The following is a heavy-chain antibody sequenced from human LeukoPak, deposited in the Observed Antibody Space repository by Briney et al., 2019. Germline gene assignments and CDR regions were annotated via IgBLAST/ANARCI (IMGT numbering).Heavy chain of an antibody. D-gene: IGHD1-26*01. Sequence: SETLSLTCTVSGYSISSGYYWGWIRQPPGKGLEWIGSIYHSGSTYYNPSLKSRVTISVDTSKNQFSLKLSSVTAADTAVYYCGRDPGSLGNFDYWGQGTLVTVSS. CDR2: IYHSGST. CDR1: GYSISSGYY. V-gene: IGHV4-38-2*02. CDR3: GRDPGSLGNFDY. J-gene: IGHJ4*02.